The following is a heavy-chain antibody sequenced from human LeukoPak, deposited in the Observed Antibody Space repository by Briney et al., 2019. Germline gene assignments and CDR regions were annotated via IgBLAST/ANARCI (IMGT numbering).Heavy chain of an antibody. V-gene: IGHV1-2*02. J-gene: IGHJ3*02. Sequence: ASVKVSCKASGYTFTGYYMHWVRQAPGQGLEWMGWINPNSGGTNYAQKFQGRVTMTRDTSISTAYMELSRLRSDDTAVYYCARSRDGYNYQAFDIWGQGTMVTVSS. D-gene: IGHD5-24*01. CDR2: INPNSGGT. CDR1: GYTFTGYY. CDR3: ARSRDGYNYQAFDI.